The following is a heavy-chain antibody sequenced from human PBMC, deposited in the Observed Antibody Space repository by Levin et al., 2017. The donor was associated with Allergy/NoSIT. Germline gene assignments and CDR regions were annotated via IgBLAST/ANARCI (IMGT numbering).Heavy chain of an antibody. CDR1: GFSLTLNGVG. J-gene: IGHJ4*02. V-gene: IGHV2-5*02. D-gene: IGHD3-10*01. Sequence: SGPTLVKPTQTLTLTCTFSGFSLTLNGVGVAWIRQPPGKALEWLALVYWDDDKRYNPSLKSRPTTTKDTSKQQVVRTMTNVDPVDTATYYCAHSRVYYYASGPPFFDYWGQGFLVSVSS. CDR3: AHSRVYYYASGPPFFDY. CDR2: VYWDDDK.